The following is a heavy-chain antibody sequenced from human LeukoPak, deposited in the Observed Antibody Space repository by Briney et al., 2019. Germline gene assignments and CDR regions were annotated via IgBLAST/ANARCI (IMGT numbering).Heavy chain of an antibody. D-gene: IGHD3-22*01. CDR3: ARANYYDSITRYYFDY. CDR1: GGSISSYY. J-gene: IGHJ4*02. CDR2: IYYSGST. V-gene: IGHV4-59*01. Sequence: SETLSLTCTVSGGSISSYYWSWIRQPPGKGLEWIGYIYYSGSTNYNPSLKSRVTISVDTSKNQFSLKLSSVTAADTAVYYCARANYYDSITRYYFDYWGQGTLVTVSS.